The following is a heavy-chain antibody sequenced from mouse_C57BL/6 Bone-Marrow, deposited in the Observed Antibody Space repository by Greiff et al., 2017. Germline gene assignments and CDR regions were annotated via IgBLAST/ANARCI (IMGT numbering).Heavy chain of an antibody. Sequence: QVQLQQPGAELVKPGASVKLSCKATGYTFTSYWMHWVKQRPGQGLEWIGMIHPNSGSTNYNEKFKSKATLTVDKSSSTAYMQLSSLTSEDSAVYYCARECVLLLFALDYWGQGTTLTVSS. CDR2: IHPNSGST. CDR3: ARECVLLLFALDY. J-gene: IGHJ2*01. D-gene: IGHD1-1*01. V-gene: IGHV1-64*01. CDR1: GYTFTSYW.